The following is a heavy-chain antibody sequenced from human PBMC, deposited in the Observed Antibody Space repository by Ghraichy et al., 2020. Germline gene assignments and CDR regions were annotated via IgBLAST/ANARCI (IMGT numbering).Heavy chain of an antibody. V-gene: IGHV1-69*13. CDR1: GGTFSSYA. D-gene: IGHD2-8*02. Sequence: SVKVSCKASGGTFSSYAISWVRQAPGQGLEWMGGIIPIFGTANYAQKIQGRVTITADESTSTAYMERSSLRSEDTAVYYCARPKGLVGGMDVWGQGTTVTVSS. CDR3: ARPKGLVGGMDV. CDR2: IIPIFGTA. J-gene: IGHJ6*02.